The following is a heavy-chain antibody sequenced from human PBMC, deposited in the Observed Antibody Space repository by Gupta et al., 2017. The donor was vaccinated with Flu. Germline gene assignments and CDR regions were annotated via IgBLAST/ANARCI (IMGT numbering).Heavy chain of an antibody. V-gene: IGHV3-7*01. D-gene: IGHD7-27*01. CDR1: RSW. CDR2: IGTDATDAKDK. J-gene: IGHJ3*02. Sequence: RSWMAWGRQSPGKGLEWLANIGTDATDAKDKQYVDSVKGRFTISRDNAKSSLYLQMDSLRDEDTAVYSCVRDPAWGAFDIWGQVTMVTVSS. CDR3: VRDPAWGAFDI.